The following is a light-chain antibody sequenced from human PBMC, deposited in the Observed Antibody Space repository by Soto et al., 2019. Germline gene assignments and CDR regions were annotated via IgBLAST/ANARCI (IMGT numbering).Light chain of an antibody. Sequence: ILLTQSPSSLSASVGDRVTITCRASQSISSWLAWYQQKPGKAPKLLIYDASSLESGVSSRFSGSGSGTEFTLTINNLQPDDFATYYCQQYNSYSWTFGQGTKVDIK. CDR3: QQYNSYSWT. CDR2: DAS. V-gene: IGKV1-5*01. J-gene: IGKJ1*01. CDR1: QSISSW.